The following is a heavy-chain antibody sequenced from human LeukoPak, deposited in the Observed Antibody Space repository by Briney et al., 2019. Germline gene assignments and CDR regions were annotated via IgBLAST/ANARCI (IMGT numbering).Heavy chain of an antibody. J-gene: IGHJ5*02. D-gene: IGHD6-13*01. CDR2: INPSGGST. V-gene: IGHV1-46*03. CDR1: GYTFTSYY. Sequence: ASVKVSCKASGYTFTSYYMHWVRQAPGQGLEWMGIINPSGGSTSYAQKFQGRVTMTRGTSTSTVYMELSSLRSEDTAVYYCARAMDGKGSSWYLKYNWFDPRGQGTLVTVSS. CDR3: ARAMDGKGSSWYLKYNWFDP.